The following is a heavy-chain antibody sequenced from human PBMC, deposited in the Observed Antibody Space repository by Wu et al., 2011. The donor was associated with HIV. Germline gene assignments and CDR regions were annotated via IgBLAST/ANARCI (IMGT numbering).Heavy chain of an antibody. D-gene: IGHD4-17*01. V-gene: IGHV5-51*01. CDR3: ARHLPNYGDYGRWFDS. Sequence: VQLVQSGAEVKKSGESLKISCKGSGYTFTSYWIGWVRQMPGKGLEWMGIIYPGDSDIRYSPSFQGQVTISADKSISTAYLQWSSLKASDTAMYYCARHLPNYGDYGRWFDSWGQGTLVTVSS. CDR1: GYTFTSYW. J-gene: IGHJ5*01. CDR2: IYPGDSDI.